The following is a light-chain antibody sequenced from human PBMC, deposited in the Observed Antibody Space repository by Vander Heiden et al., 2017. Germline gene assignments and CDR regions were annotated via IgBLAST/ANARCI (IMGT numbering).Light chain of an antibody. J-gene: IGKJ1*01. CDR3: QQYNNLPRT. CDR2: AAS. Sequence: EIVMPQSPSTLSVSPGERATFPCRASQSISSNLTWYQQKPGQAPRLLIYAASTRASGIPARFSGSGSGTEFTLTISSLQSEDFAVYYCQQYNNLPRTFGQGTKVEIK. CDR1: QSISSN. V-gene: IGKV3-15*01.